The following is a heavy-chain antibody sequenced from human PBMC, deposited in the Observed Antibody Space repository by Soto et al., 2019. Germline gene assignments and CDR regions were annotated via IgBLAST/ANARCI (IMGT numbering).Heavy chain of an antibody. CDR3: ARDPAH. J-gene: IGHJ4*02. CDR2: IYGTDNT. CDR1: GGSVSSGTYY. V-gene: IGHV4-61*01. Sequence: SETLSLTCTVSGGSVSSGTYYWTWIRHPPGKGLEWIGYIYGTDNTNQNPSLKSRVTISVDTSKNQFSLKLSSVTAADTAVYYCARDPAHWGQGALVTVAS.